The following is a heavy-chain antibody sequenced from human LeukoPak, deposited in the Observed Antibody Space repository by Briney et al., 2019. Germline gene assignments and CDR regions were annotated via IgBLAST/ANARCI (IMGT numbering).Heavy chain of an antibody. CDR1: GFTFSSYG. CDR2: IWYDGSKK. D-gene: IGHD6-6*01. V-gene: IGHV3-33*01. Sequence: GGSLRLSCAASGFTFSSYGMHWVRQAPGKGLEWVAVIWYDGSKKYYADSVKGRFTISRDNSKNTLYLQMNSLRAEDTAVYYCARERSSSSGFGFDPWGQGTLVTVSS. J-gene: IGHJ5*02. CDR3: ARERSSSSGFGFDP.